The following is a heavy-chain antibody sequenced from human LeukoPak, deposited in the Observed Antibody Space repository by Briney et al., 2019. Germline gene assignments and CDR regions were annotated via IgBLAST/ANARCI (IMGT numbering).Heavy chain of an antibody. CDR2: INPNSGGT. V-gene: IGHV1-2*02. D-gene: IGHD6-13*01. J-gene: IGHJ4*02. Sequence: ASVKVSCKASGYTFTGYHMHWVRQAPGQGLEWMGWINPNSGGTNYAQKFQGRVTMTRDTSISTAYMELSRLRSDDTAVYYCARGGGAAAGKEAFDYWGQGTLVTVSS. CDR3: ARGGGAAAGKEAFDY. CDR1: GYTFTGYH.